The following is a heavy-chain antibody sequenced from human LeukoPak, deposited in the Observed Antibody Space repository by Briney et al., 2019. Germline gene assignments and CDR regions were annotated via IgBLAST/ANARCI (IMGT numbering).Heavy chain of an antibody. J-gene: IGHJ3*02. Sequence: SETLSLTCTVSGGSISSYYWTWIRQPPGKGLEWIGYIYYSGSTNYNPSLESRVTISLDTSKNQFSLTLTSVTAADTAVYYCARLSYYYDSSESDIWGQGTMVTVSS. D-gene: IGHD3-22*01. V-gene: IGHV4-59*08. CDR2: IYYSGST. CDR1: GGSISSYY. CDR3: ARLSYYYDSSESDI.